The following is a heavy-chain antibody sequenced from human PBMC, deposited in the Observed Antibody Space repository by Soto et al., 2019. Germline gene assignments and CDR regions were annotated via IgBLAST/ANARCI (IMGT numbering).Heavy chain of an antibody. J-gene: IGHJ4*02. CDR1: GFIFTNYW. Sequence: EVQVVDSGGGLVQPGGSLRLSCAASGFIFTNYWMTWVRQAPGKGLEWVAIIKYDGNEKYYVDPVQGRFTISRDNAKNSVYLQMNSLRAEDTAVYYCARVKYYDRNFDYGGQGTLVTVSS. V-gene: IGHV3-7*05. CDR3: ARVKYYDRNFDY. D-gene: IGHD3-16*01. CDR2: IKYDGNEK.